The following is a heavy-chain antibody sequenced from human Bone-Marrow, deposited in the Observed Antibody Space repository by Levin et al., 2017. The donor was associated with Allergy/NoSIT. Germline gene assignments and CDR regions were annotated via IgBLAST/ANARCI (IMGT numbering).Heavy chain of an antibody. D-gene: IGHD3-16*02. CDR1: GGSFSGYY. CDR3: ARVKSRQLSYAFDI. J-gene: IGHJ3*02. CDR2: INHSGST. Sequence: SQTLSLTCAVYGGSFSGYYWSWIRQPPGKGLEWIGEINHSGSTNYNPSLKSRVTISVDTSKNQFSLKLSSVTAADTAVYYCARVKSRQLSYAFDIWGQGTMVTVSS. V-gene: IGHV4-34*01.